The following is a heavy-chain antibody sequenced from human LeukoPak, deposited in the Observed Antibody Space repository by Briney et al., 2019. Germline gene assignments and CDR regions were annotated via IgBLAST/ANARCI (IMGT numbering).Heavy chain of an antibody. Sequence: GGSLRLSCAVSGFTVRDNYMSWVREVPGKGLEWVSLIHSGGDTEYADSVKGRFTISRDSPKDKVFLQMDSLRAEDTAVYYCARAFFVGDTGGHPHFYFDYWGQGTLVTVSS. D-gene: IGHD2-8*02. CDR2: IHSGGDT. V-gene: IGHV3-66*01. CDR3: ARAFFVGDTGGHPHFYFDY. CDR1: GFTVRDNY. J-gene: IGHJ4*02.